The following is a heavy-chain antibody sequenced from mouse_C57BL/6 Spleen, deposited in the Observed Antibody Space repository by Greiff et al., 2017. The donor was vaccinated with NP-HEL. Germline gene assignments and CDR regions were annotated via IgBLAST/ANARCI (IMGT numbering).Heavy chain of an antibody. Sequence: QVQLQQSGAELVKPGASVKLSCKASGYTFTSYWMQWVKQRPGQGLEWIGEIDPSDSYTNYNQKFKGKATLTVDTSSSTAYMQLSSLTSEDSAVYYCARDRSSLWYFDVWGTGTTVTVSS. V-gene: IGHV1-50*01. CDR2: IDPSDSYT. J-gene: IGHJ1*03. CDR3: ARDRSSLWYFDV. CDR1: GYTFTSYW. D-gene: IGHD1-1*01.